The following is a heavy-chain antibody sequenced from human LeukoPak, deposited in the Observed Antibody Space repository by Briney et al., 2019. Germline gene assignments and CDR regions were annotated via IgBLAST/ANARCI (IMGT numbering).Heavy chain of an antibody. Sequence: SETLSLTCAVYGGSFSGYYWSWIRQPPGKGLEWIGEINHSGSTNYNPSLKSRVTISVDTSKNQFSLKLSSVTAADTAVYYCASPSGSYFPEYFQHWGQGTLVTVSS. V-gene: IGHV4-34*01. CDR3: ASPSGSYFPEYFQH. D-gene: IGHD1-26*01. CDR1: GGSFSGYY. J-gene: IGHJ1*01. CDR2: INHSGST.